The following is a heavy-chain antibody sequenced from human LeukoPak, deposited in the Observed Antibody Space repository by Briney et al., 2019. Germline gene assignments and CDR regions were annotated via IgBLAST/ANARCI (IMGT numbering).Heavy chain of an antibody. CDR1: GGSISSYY. J-gene: IGHJ3*02. CDR3: ARRKINYGAFDI. D-gene: IGHD3-10*01. Sequence: SETLSLTCTVSGGSISSYYWSWIRQPPGKGLEWIGYIYYSGSTNYNPSLKRRVTISVDTSKNQFSLKLSSVTAEDTAVYYCARRKINYGAFDIWGQGTMVTVSS. V-gene: IGHV4-59*01. CDR2: IYYSGST.